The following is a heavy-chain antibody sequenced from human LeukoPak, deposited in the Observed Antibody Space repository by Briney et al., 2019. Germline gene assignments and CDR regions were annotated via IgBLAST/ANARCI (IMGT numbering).Heavy chain of an antibody. J-gene: IGHJ4*02. CDR2: IYYSGNT. CDR3: ARDRMRSYLDY. Sequence: SQTLSLTCTVSGGSIGSGGNYWSWIRQHPGKGLEWIGYIYYSGNTFYNPSLKSRVTLSVDTSKNQFSLNLSSVTAADTAVYFCARDRMRSYLDYWGRGTLVTVSS. V-gene: IGHV4-31*03. CDR1: GGSIGSGGNY. D-gene: IGHD2/OR15-2a*01.